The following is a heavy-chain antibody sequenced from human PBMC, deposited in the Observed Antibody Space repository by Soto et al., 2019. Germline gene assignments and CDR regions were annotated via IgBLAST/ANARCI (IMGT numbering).Heavy chain of an antibody. CDR2: SRNRVNSHTT. Sequence: EVQLVESGGGLVQPGGSLRLSCAASGFTFSDHYMDWVRQAPGKGLEWVARSRNRVNSHTTEYAASVKGRFTISRDESKSSLYLQMNSLKIEVTAVYYCTRGLLGGAPSYTFHGMDVWGQGTTVTVSS. D-gene: IGHD1-26*01. CDR3: TRGLLGGAPSYTFHGMDV. V-gene: IGHV3-72*01. CDR1: GFTFSDHY. J-gene: IGHJ6*01.